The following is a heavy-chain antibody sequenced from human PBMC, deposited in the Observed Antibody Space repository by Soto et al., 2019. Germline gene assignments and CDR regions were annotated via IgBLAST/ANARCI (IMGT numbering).Heavy chain of an antibody. Sequence: GGSLRLSCAASGFTFSSYAMSWVRQAPGKGLGWVSAISGSGGSTYYADSVKGRFTISRDNSKNTLYLQMNSLRAEDTAVYYCAKGYSGYDQYYYYYYGMDVWGQGTTVTVSS. CDR1: GFTFSSYA. D-gene: IGHD5-12*01. V-gene: IGHV3-23*01. CDR3: AKGYSGYDQYYYYYYGMDV. CDR2: ISGSGGST. J-gene: IGHJ6*02.